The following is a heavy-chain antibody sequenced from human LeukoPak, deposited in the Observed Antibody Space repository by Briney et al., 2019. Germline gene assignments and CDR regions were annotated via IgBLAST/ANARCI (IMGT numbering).Heavy chain of an antibody. V-gene: IGHV4-59*01. Sequence: SETLSLTCTVSGGSISSYYWSWIRQPPGKGLEWIGYIYYSGSTNYNPSLKRRVTISLDTSKNQFSLKLSSVTAADTAVYYCASLPYYYDSSGSFAAFDIWGQGTMVTVSS. CDR2: IYYSGST. D-gene: IGHD3-22*01. J-gene: IGHJ3*02. CDR3: ASLPYYYDSSGSFAAFDI. CDR1: GGSISSYY.